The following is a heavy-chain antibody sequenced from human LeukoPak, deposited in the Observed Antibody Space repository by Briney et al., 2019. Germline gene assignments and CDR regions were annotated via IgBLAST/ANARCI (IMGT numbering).Heavy chain of an antibody. J-gene: IGHJ4*02. CDR2: IIPIFGTA. CDR1: GGTFSSYA. Sequence: GASVKVSCKASGGTFSSYAISWVRQAPGQGLEWMGGIIPIFGTANYAQKFQGRVTITTDESTSTAYMELSSLRSEDTAVYYCARGHGDGYQLANYFDYWGQGTLVTVSS. D-gene: IGHD5-24*01. CDR3: ARGHGDGYQLANYFDY. V-gene: IGHV1-69*05.